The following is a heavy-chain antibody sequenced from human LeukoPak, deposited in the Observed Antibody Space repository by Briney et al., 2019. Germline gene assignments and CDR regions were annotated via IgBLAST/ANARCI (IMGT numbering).Heavy chain of an antibody. CDR1: GGSISSGDYY. CDR2: IYYSGST. J-gene: IGHJ4*02. D-gene: IGHD4-17*01. CDR3: ARVHGDYPDY. V-gene: IGHV4-30-4*01. Sequence: SETLPLTCTVSGGSISSGDYYWSWIRQPPGKGLEWIGYIYYSGSTYYNPSLKSRVTISVDTSKNQFSLKLSSVTAADTAVYYCARVHGDYPDYWGQGTLVTVSS.